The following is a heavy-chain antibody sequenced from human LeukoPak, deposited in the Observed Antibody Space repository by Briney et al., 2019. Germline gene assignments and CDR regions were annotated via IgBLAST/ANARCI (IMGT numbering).Heavy chain of an antibody. CDR1: GFTSTNHV. CDR2: VFYDGNTK. V-gene: IGHV3-30*03. J-gene: IGHJ6*03. Sequence: GGSLRLSCAASGFTSTNHVMHWVRQAPGKGLEWVAVVFYDGNTKYYVDSVKGRFTISRDNSKNTLYLQMNSLRAEDTAVYYCARGPGSSSFRHYYYMDVWGKGTTVTVSS. CDR3: ARGPGSSSFRHYYYMDV. D-gene: IGHD6-13*01.